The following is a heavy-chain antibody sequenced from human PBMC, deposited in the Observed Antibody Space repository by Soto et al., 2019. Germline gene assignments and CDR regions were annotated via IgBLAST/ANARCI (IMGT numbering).Heavy chain of an antibody. V-gene: IGHV4-34*01. CDR2: INHSGST. Sequence: SETLSLTCAVYGGSFSGYYWSWIRQPPGKGLEWIGEINHSGSTNYNPSLKSRVTISVDTSKNQFSLKLSSVTAADTAVYYCARRRIRYFDWLSNMNRFDYWGQGTLVTVSS. J-gene: IGHJ4*02. CDR1: GGSFSGYY. CDR3: ARRRIRYFDWLSNMNRFDY. D-gene: IGHD3-9*01.